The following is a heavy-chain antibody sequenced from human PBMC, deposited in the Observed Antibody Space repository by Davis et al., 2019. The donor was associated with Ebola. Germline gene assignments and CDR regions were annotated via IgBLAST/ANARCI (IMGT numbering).Heavy chain of an antibody. Sequence: ASVKVSCRASGYTFTGYYMHWVRQASGQGLEWMGWINPNSGGTNYAQKFQGWVTMTRDTSISTAYMELSRLRSDDTAVYYCARDQLGEQLDYYYYYGMDVWGQGTTVTVSS. V-gene: IGHV1-2*04. D-gene: IGHD6-13*01. CDR2: INPNSGGT. CDR1: GYTFTGYY. CDR3: ARDQLGEQLDYYYYYGMDV. J-gene: IGHJ6*02.